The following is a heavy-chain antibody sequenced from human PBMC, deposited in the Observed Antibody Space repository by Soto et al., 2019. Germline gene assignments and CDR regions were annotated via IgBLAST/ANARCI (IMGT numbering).Heavy chain of an antibody. D-gene: IGHD3-3*01. CDR3: ARARFDSWSHIYYGLDV. CDR2: INHSGTT. Sequence: SETLSLTCAVYGGSFSGYSWTWLRHPPGKGLEWIGEINHSGTTDYDPALKSRVTMSAGTSKNQFSLRMTSVTAADTAVYYCARARFDSWSHIYYGLDVWGQGTTVTVSS. V-gene: IGHV4-34*01. J-gene: IGHJ6*02. CDR1: GGSFSGYS.